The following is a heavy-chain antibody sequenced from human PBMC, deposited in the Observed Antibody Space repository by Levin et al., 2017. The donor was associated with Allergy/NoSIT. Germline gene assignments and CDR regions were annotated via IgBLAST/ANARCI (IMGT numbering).Heavy chain of an antibody. D-gene: IGHD3-22*01. V-gene: IGHV1-46*01. CDR3: VRVLDYDSSGYYYFDY. CDR2: INPSGGTT. Sequence: ASVKVSCKASGYTFTSFYIHWVRQAPGQGLDWMGIINPSGGTTSYAQKFQGRVTMARDTSTSTVYMQLSSLRSEDTAIYYCVRVLDYDSSGYYYFDYWGQGTLVTVSS. J-gene: IGHJ4*02. CDR1: GYTFTSFY.